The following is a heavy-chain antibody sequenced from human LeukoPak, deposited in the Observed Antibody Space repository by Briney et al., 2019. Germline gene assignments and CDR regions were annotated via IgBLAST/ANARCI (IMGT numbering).Heavy chain of an antibody. CDR1: GDSVNSGSHY. V-gene: IGHV4-61*03. J-gene: IGHJ5*02. Sequence: SETLSLTCTVSGDSVNSGSHYWTWIRQPPGKGLDWIGYIFYSGTTHYNPSLKSRVTISLDTSNNRFSLELTSVTAADTALYFCARVAPRGWFHPWGQGAVVTVSS. D-gene: IGHD6-6*01. CDR2: IFYSGTT. CDR3: ARVAPRGWFHP.